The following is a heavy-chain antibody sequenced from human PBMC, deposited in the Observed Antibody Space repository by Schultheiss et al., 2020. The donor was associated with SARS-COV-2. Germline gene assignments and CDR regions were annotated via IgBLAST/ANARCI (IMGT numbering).Heavy chain of an antibody. CDR3: ARDSSSRYYGMDV. CDR1: GGTFSSHS. J-gene: IGHJ6*02. D-gene: IGHD2-2*01. Sequence: SVKVSCKASGGTFSSHSVSWVRQAPGQGLEWMGRIIPILGVVKYAQKFQGRLTITADESTSTAYMDLSSLRSEDTAVYYCARDSSSRYYGMDVWGQGTMVTVSS. V-gene: IGHV1-69*13. CDR2: IIPILGVV.